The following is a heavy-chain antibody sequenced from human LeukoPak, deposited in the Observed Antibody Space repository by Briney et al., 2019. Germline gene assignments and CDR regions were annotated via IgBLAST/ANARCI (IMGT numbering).Heavy chain of an antibody. V-gene: IGHV3-53*01. CDR3: ARDSSGWYFDY. D-gene: IGHD6-19*01. Sequence: QTGGSLRLSCAASGFTVSSNYMSWVRQAPGKGLEWVSVIYSGGSTYYADSVKGRFTISRDNSKNTLYLQMNSLRAEDTAVYYCARDSSGWYFDYWGQGTLVTVSS. CDR2: IYSGGST. J-gene: IGHJ4*02. CDR1: GFTVSSNY.